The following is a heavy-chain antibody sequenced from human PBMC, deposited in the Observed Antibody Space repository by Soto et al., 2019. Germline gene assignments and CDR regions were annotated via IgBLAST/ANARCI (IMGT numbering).Heavy chain of an antibody. J-gene: IGHJ6*02. CDR2: ISGSGGST. Sequence: GGSLRLSCAASGFTFGSYAMSWVRQAPGKGLEWVSAISGSGGSTYYADSVKGRFTISRDNSKNTLYLQMNSLRAEDTAVYYCAKAALYYDFWSGYFIVGDGYYGMDVWGQGTTVTVSS. CDR3: AKAALYYDFWSGYFIVGDGYYGMDV. CDR1: GFTFGSYA. V-gene: IGHV3-23*01. D-gene: IGHD3-3*01.